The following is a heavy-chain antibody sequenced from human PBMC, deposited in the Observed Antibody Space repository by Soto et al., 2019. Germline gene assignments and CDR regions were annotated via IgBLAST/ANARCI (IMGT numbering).Heavy chain of an antibody. CDR2: ISSSGGNT. CDR3: AKDPRTGPSAAEYLQH. J-gene: IGHJ1*01. V-gene: IGHV3-23*01. Sequence: GLEWVSSISSSGGNTYYADSVKGRFTISRDTSRNTLYLQINGLRADDTAVYYCAKDPRTGPSAAEYLQHWGQGTLVTVSS.